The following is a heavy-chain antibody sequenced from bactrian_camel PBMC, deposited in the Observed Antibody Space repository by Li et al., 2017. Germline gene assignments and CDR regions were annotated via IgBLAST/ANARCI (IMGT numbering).Heavy chain of an antibody. J-gene: IGHJ4*01. V-gene: IGHV3-2*01. D-gene: IGHD3*01. CDR2: IYNDGSNT. CDR1: GFRFDDYG. Sequence: HVQLVESGGGLVQLGGSLRLSCVTSGFRFDDYGMAWIRQAPGKGLEWVSSIYNDGSNTYYADSVKGRFTISRDNAKNTVYLQMNSLKSEDTALYYCATGGAQPSYWGQGTQVTVS. CDR3: ATGGAQPSY.